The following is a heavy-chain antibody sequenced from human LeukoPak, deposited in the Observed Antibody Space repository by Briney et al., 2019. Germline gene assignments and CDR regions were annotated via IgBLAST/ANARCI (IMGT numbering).Heavy chain of an antibody. D-gene: IGHD5-18*01. CDR1: GGTFSSYA. Sequence: SVKVSCKASGGTFSSYAISWVRQAPGQGLEWMGGIIPILGTANYAQKFQGRVTITADESTSTAYMELSSLRSEDTAVYYCARAADTAHTKFDYWGQGTLVTVSS. CDR3: ARAADTAHTKFDY. CDR2: IIPILGTA. J-gene: IGHJ4*02. V-gene: IGHV1-69*13.